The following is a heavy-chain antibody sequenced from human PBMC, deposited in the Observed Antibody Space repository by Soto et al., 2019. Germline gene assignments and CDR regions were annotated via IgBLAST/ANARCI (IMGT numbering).Heavy chain of an antibody. CDR3: AREGYSSGCPWFDP. CDR2: IKQDGSEK. J-gene: IGHJ5*02. Sequence: GGSLRLSCAASGFTFSSYWMSWVRQAPGKGLEWVANIKQDGSEKYYVDSVKGRFTISRDNAKNSLYLQMNSLRAEDTAVYYCAREGYSSGCPWFDPWGQGTLVTVSS. CDR1: GFTFSSYW. D-gene: IGHD6-19*01. V-gene: IGHV3-7*04.